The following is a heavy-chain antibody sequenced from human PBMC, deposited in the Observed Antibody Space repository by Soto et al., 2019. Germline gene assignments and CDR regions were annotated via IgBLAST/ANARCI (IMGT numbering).Heavy chain of an antibody. Sequence: SETLSLTCAVYGGSFSGYYWSWIRQPPGKGLEWIGEINHSGSTNYNPSLKSRVTISVDTSKNQFSLKLSSVTAADTAVYYCARGRETARTYYYYGMDVWGQGTTVTVSS. CDR1: GGSFSGYY. D-gene: IGHD5-18*01. CDR2: INHSGST. J-gene: IGHJ6*02. CDR3: ARGRETARTYYYYGMDV. V-gene: IGHV4-34*01.